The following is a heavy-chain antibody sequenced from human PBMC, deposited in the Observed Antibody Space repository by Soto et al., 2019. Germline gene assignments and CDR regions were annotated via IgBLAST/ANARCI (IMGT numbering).Heavy chain of an antibody. CDR1: GFTFSNFA. J-gene: IGHJ6*02. Sequence: EVQLVEPGGGLVQPGGSLRLSCAASGFTFSNFAMHCLRQAPAKGLECVSVISANGDTTYYATPVKDRFTISRDDSKNTLYLQMGSLRSDDVAVYYWARAWRADVWGQGATVVVSS. CDR3: ARAWRADV. V-gene: IGHV3-64*01. CDR2: ISANGDTT.